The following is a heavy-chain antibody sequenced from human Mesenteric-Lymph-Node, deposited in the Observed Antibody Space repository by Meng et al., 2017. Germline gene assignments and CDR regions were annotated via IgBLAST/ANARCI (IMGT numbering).Heavy chain of an antibody. CDR3: ARATVTRLFDL. CDR1: GGSISSDNW. V-gene: IGHV4-4*02. D-gene: IGHD4-17*01. J-gene: IGHJ4*02. Sequence: QGHLQASGPGLVEPSGTLSLTCAVFGGSISSDNWWTWVRQAPGKGLEWIGEVYHSGSTFYNPSFESRVTISIDESRSHFSLNLASVTAADTAIYYCARATVTRLFDLWGQGTLVTVSS. CDR2: VYHSGST.